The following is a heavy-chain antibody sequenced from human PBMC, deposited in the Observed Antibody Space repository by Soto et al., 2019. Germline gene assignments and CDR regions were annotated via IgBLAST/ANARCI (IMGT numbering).Heavy chain of an antibody. J-gene: IGHJ5*02. CDR1: GFTFSSYA. CDR2: ISYDGSNK. V-gene: IGHV3-30-3*01. Sequence: GGSLRLSCAASGFTFSSYAMHWVRQAPGKGLEWVAVISYDGSNKYYADSVKGRFTISRDNSKNTLYLQMNSLRAEDTAVYYCARGENWNYEYNWFDPWGQGTLVTVSS. CDR3: ARGENWNYEYNWFDP. D-gene: IGHD1-7*01.